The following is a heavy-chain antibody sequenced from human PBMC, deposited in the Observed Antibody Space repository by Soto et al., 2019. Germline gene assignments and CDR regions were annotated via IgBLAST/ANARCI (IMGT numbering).Heavy chain of an antibody. CDR2: IIGSGGST. J-gene: IGHJ6*02. Sequence: GGSLRLSCAASGFTFSSYAMSWVRQAPGKGLEWVSAIIGSGGSTYYADSVKGRFTISRDNSKNTLYLQMNSLRAEDTAVYYCAKSEGLYYGMDVWGQGTTVTVSS. V-gene: IGHV3-23*01. CDR1: GFTFSSYA. CDR3: AKSEGLYYGMDV.